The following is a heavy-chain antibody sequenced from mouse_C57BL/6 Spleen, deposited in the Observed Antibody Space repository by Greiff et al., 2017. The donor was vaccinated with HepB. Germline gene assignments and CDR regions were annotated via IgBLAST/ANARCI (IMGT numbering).Heavy chain of an antibody. CDR3: ARFHDYVPYFDY. Sequence: VQLQQSGAELVKPGASVKISCKASGYAFSSYWMNWVKQRPGKGLEWIGQIYPGDGDTNYNGKFKGKATLTADKSSSTAYMQLSSLTSEDSAVYFCARFHDYVPYFDYWGQGTTLTVSS. D-gene: IGHD2-4*01. CDR1: GYAFSSYW. J-gene: IGHJ2*01. V-gene: IGHV1-80*01. CDR2: IYPGDGDT.